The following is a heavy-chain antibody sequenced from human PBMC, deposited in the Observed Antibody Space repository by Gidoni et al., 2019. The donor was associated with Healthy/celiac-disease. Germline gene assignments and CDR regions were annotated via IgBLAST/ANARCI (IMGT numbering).Heavy chain of an antibody. CDR1: GYSFTSYW. CDR3: ARLQATYYYDSSGYNDY. J-gene: IGHJ4*02. CDR2: IYPGDSDT. V-gene: IGHV5-51*01. Sequence: EVQLVQSGAEVKKPGESLKISCKGSGYSFTSYWIGWVRQMPGKGLEWMWIIYPGDSDTRYSPSFQGQVTISADKSISTAYLQWSSLKASDTAMYYCARLQATYYYDSSGYNDYWGQGTLVTVSS. D-gene: IGHD3-22*01.